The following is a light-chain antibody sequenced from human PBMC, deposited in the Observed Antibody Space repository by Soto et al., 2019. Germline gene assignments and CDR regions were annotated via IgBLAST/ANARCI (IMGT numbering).Light chain of an antibody. V-gene: IGKV3-15*01. CDR2: GAS. CDR3: QQYNNWPLWT. Sequence: EIVMTQSPATLSVSLGERATHSCRASQSVSSNLAWYQQKPGQAPRLLIYGASTRATGIPARFSGSGSGTEFTLTISSLQSEDFAVYYCQQYNNWPLWTFGQGTKVDIK. J-gene: IGKJ1*01. CDR1: QSVSSN.